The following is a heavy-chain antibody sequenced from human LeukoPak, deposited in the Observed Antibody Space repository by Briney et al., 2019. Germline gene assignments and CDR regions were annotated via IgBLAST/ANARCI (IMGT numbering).Heavy chain of an antibody. CDR3: AKDTSCEG. CDR1: GFTFSSYG. Sequence: PGKSLRLYCAASGFTFSSYGLHWVRQAPGKGLEWVAVTSSDESERFYADSVKRRFTISRDNPKNTLYLQMNSLGAEDTAVYYCAKDTSCEGWGQGTLVTVSS. J-gene: IGHJ4*02. V-gene: IGHV3-30*18. CDR2: TSSDESER.